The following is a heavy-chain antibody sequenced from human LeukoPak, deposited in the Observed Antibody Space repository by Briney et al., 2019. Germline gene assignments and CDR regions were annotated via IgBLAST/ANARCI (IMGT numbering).Heavy chain of an antibody. V-gene: IGHV4-59*12. CDR2: MYNSGST. CDR1: GGSISGSY. Sequence: SETLSLTCTVSGGSISGSYWSWIRQPPGKGLEWIAYMYNSGSTNYNPSLKSRVTISIDTSKNQFSLKLSSVTAADTAVYYCARDKYSSSWYFDYWGQGTLVTVSS. CDR3: ARDKYSSSWYFDY. D-gene: IGHD6-13*01. J-gene: IGHJ4*02.